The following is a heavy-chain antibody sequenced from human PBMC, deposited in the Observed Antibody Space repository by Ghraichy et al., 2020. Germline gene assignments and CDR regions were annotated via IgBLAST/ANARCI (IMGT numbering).Heavy chain of an antibody. J-gene: IGHJ4*02. Sequence: GSLRLSCAASGFTFSSYAMNWVRQAPGKGLEWVTTISASGGSTYYADSVKGRFTISRDNSENSLSLQMNSLGAEDTALYYCAKGGTSSWDSFDYWGQGTLVTVSS. D-gene: IGHD6-13*01. CDR1: GFTFSSYA. CDR3: AKGGTSSWDSFDY. V-gene: IGHV3-23*01. CDR2: ISASGGST.